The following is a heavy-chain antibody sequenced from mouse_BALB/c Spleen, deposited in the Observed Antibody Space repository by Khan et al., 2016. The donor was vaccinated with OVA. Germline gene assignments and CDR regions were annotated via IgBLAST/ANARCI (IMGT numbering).Heavy chain of an antibody. CDR1: GYTFTDYV. CDR2: ISTYNGYI. CDR3: ARGCNGFGD. J-gene: IGHJ2*01. V-gene: IGHV1S137*01. Sequence: QVQLQQSGPEVVRPGVSVKISCKGSGYTFTDYVMHWVRQSHAKSLEWIGIISTYNGYINYNQQLKGKATLTVDRSSSTAYLELARLTSEDSAIYYCARGCNGFGDWGQGTTLTVSS. D-gene: IGHD2-1*01.